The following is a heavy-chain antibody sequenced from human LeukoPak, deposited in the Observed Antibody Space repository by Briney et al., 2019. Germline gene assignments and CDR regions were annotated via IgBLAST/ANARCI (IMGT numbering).Heavy chain of an antibody. D-gene: IGHD3-10*01. CDR1: GFTFSIYA. V-gene: IGHV3-23*01. J-gene: IGHJ3*02. Sequence: GGSLRLSCAASGFTFSIYAISWVRQAPGKGLEWVSAISGSGGSTYYAHSVKGRFTISRDNSKNTLYLQMNSLRAEDTAVYYCAKDHMVRGGGDAFDIWGQGTMVTVSS. CDR2: ISGSGGST. CDR3: AKDHMVRGGGDAFDI.